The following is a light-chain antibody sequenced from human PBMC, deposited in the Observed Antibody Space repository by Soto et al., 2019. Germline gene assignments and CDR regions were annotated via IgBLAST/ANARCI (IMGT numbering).Light chain of an antibody. V-gene: IGLV1-44*01. J-gene: IGLJ2*01. CDR3: AAWDDSLNGL. CDR2: SNN. Sequence: QAVVTQPPSASGTPGQRVTISCSGSSSNIGSNTVNWYQQLPGTAHKLLIYSNNQRPSGVPDRFSGSKSGTSASLAISGLQSEDEAAYYCAAWDDSLNGLFGGGTKLTVL. CDR1: SSNIGSNT.